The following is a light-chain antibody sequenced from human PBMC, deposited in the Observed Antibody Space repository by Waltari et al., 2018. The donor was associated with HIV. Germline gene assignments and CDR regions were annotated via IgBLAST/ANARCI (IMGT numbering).Light chain of an antibody. V-gene: IGLV2-14*01. CDR3: TSYTSNDTLL. J-gene: IGLJ2*01. CDR2: EVI. CDR1: SSVFGLSNY. Sequence: HSALTQPASVSAFPGPSITISCPGTSSVFGLSNYVSWYQQHPGNVPKVIISEVISRPSGVSNRFSGSKSGNTASLTISGLQPEDEADYYCTSYTSNDTLLFGGGTKVTVL.